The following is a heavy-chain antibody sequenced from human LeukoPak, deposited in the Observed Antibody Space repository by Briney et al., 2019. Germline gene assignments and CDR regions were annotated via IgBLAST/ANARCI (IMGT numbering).Heavy chain of an antibody. J-gene: IGHJ4*02. Sequence: GGSLRLSCAVFEFSFSNYWMSWVRQAQGRGLEWVAIIKQDGSEKYYADSVKGRFTISRDNAQNSLYLQMSSLRAEDTAVYYCATASRSGPKAYWGQGTLVTVSS. CDR2: IKQDGSEK. CDR3: ATASRSGPKAY. V-gene: IGHV3-7*05. D-gene: IGHD6-19*01. CDR1: EFSFSNYW.